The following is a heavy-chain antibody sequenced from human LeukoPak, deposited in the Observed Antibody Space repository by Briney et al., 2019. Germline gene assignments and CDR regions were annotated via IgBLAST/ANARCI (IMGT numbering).Heavy chain of an antibody. Sequence: GGSLRLSCAASGFTFSSYAMSWVRHAPGKGLELVSAISGSGGSTYYADSVKGRFTISRDNSKNTLYLQMNSLRAEDTAVYYCAKVRDYDILTGYFDYWGQGTLVTVSS. V-gene: IGHV3-23*01. D-gene: IGHD3-9*01. CDR1: GFTFSSYA. CDR3: AKVRDYDILTGYFDY. J-gene: IGHJ4*02. CDR2: ISGSGGST.